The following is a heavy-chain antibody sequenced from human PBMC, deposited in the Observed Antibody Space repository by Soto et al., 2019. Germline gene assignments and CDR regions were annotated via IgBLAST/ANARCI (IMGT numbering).Heavy chain of an antibody. D-gene: IGHD3-16*01. CDR3: ARATYNWFDP. CDR1: GGSISSGSYY. J-gene: IGHJ5*02. CDR2: IYYSGST. V-gene: IGHV4-61*01. Sequence: SETLSLTCTVSGGSISSGSYYWSWIRQPPGKGLEWIGYIYYSGSTNYNPSLKSRVTISVDTSKNQFSLKLSSVTAADTAVYYCARATYNWFDPWGQGTLVTVSS.